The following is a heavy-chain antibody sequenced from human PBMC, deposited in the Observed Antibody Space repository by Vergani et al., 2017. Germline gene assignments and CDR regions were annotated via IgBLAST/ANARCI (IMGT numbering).Heavy chain of an antibody. V-gene: IGHV3-11*01. J-gene: IGHJ6*02. CDR3: ARDFGRRITIFGVVTKHYYYGMDV. D-gene: IGHD3-3*01. CDR1: GFTFSDYY. Sequence: QVQLVESGGGLVKPGGSLRLSCAASGFTFSDYYMSWIRQAPGKGLEWVSYISSSGSTIYYADSVKGRFTISRDNAKNSLYLQMNSLRAEDTGVYYCARDFGRRITIFGVVTKHYYYGMDVWGQGTTVTVSS. CDR2: ISSSGSTI.